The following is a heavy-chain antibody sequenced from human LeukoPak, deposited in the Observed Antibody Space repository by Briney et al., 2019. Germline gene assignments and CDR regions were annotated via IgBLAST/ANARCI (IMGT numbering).Heavy chain of an antibody. Sequence: GGSLRLSCAASGFTFSSYWMHWVRHAPGKGLVWVSRISSVGSSTSYADSVKGRFTISRDNSKNTLYLQMNSLRAEDTAVYYCAKDGSIAAAGTGWGYYYYYMDVWGKGTTVTVSS. V-gene: IGHV3-74*01. D-gene: IGHD6-13*01. J-gene: IGHJ6*03. CDR2: ISSVGSST. CDR1: GFTFSSYW. CDR3: AKDGSIAAAGTGWGYYYYYMDV.